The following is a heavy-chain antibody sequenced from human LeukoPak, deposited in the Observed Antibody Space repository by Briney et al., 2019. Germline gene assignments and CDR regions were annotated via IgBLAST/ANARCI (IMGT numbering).Heavy chain of an antibody. D-gene: IGHD2-2*01. CDR1: GFTFSSYA. CDR2: ISGSGGST. Sequence: GGSLRLSCAASGFTFSSYAMSWVRQDPGKGLEWVSAISGSGGSTYYADSVKGPFTISRDNSKNTLYLQMNSLRAEDTAVYYCAMIERGYCSSTSCYAADYWGQGTLVTVSS. CDR3: AMIERGYCSSTSCYAADY. J-gene: IGHJ4*02. V-gene: IGHV3-23*01.